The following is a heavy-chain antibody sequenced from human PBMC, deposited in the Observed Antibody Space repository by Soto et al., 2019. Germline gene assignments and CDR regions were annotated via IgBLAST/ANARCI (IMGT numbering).Heavy chain of an antibody. J-gene: IGHJ4*02. CDR2: IKQDGSDK. V-gene: IGHV3-7*05. Sequence: EVQLVESGGSLVQPGGSLRLSCAASGFSFSSYWMSWVRQAPGKGLEWMTKIKQDGSDKYYVDSVKGRFTISRDNAKNSLFLQMHSLRAEDTAVYYCATESSFRCDHWGQGTLVTVS. CDR1: GFSFSSYW. CDR3: ATESSFRCDH. D-gene: IGHD3-10*01.